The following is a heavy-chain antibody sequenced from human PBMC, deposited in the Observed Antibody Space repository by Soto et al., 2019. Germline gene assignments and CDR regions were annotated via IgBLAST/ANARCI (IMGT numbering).Heavy chain of an antibody. V-gene: IGHV1-69*02. CDR3: ARLGTHYYYYYYMDV. CDR1: GGTFSSHT. J-gene: IGHJ6*03. CDR2: IIPILGIA. Sequence: SVKVSCKASGGTFSSHTISWVRQAPGQGLEWMGRIIPILGIANYAQKFQGRVTITADKSTSTAYMELSSLRSEDTAVYYCARLGTHYYYYYYMDVWGKGTTVTVSS. D-gene: IGHD1-7*01.